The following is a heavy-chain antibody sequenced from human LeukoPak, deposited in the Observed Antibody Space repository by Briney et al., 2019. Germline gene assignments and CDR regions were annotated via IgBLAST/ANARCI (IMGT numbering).Heavy chain of an antibody. CDR1: GGSFSGYY. J-gene: IGHJ6*03. V-gene: IGHV4-34*01. CDR3: ARGYDFWSGYYSLSHYYYYVDV. D-gene: IGHD3-3*01. CDR2: INHSGST. Sequence: SETLSLTCAVYGGSFSGYYWSWIRQPPGKGLEWIGEINHSGSTNYNPSLKSRVTISVDTSKNQFSLKLSSVTAADTAVYYCARGYDFWSGYYSLSHYYYYVDVWGKGTTVTVSS.